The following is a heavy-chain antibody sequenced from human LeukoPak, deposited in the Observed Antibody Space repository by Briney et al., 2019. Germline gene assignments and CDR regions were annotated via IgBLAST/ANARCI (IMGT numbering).Heavy chain of an antibody. D-gene: IGHD6-25*01. J-gene: IGHJ4*02. Sequence: GGSLRLSCAASGFTFSNYGMTWVRQAPGKGLEWVSVISYGSGDSTYYADSVKGRFTISRDNSKNTVHLQMNSPRAEDTAVYYCAPRGIAAYWGQGTLVTVSS. CDR1: GFTFSNYG. V-gene: IGHV3-23*01. CDR2: ISYGSGDST. CDR3: APRGIAAY.